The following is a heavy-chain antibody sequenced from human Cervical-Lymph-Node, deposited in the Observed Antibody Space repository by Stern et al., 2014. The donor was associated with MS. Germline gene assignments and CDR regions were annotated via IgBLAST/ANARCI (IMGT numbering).Heavy chain of an antibody. D-gene: IGHD6-19*01. CDR2: ISGSDGST. V-gene: IGHV3-23*04. CDR1: GFTFSSYA. CDR3: AKVYGSGPFDY. J-gene: IGHJ4*02. Sequence: EVQLVESGATLVQPGGSLRLSCAASGFTFSSYAMSWVRQAPGKGLEWVAVISGSDGSTFYADSVKGRFTISRDNSKNTLFLQMNSLRAEGTAVYYCAKVYGSGPFDYWGQGTLVTVSS.